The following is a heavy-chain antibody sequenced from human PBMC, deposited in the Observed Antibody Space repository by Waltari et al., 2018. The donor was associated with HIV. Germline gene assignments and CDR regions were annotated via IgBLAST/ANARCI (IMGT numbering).Heavy chain of an antibody. J-gene: IGHJ4*02. CDR2: IYYSGST. V-gene: IGHV4-59*01. CDR3: ARYHAGGFRPQRHAPFDY. D-gene: IGHD3-16*01. Sequence: QVQLQESGPGLVKPSETLSLTCTVSGGSISSYYWSWIRQPPGKGLEWIGYIYYSGSTNYNPSRKSRVTISVDTSKNQFSLKLSSVTAADTAVYYCARYHAGGFRPQRHAPFDYWGQGTLVTVSS. CDR1: GGSISSYY.